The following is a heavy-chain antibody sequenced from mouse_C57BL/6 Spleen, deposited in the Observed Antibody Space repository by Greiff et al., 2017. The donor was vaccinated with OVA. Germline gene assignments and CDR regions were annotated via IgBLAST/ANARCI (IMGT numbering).Heavy chain of an antibody. V-gene: IGHV1-82*01. D-gene: IGHD2-5*01. CDR1: GYAFSSSW. CDR3: AREPYSNFDY. CDR2: IYPGDGDT. Sequence: VQLQESGPELVKPGASVKISCKASGYAFSSSWMNWVKQRPGKGLEWIGRIYPGDGDTNYNGKFKGKATLTADKSSSTAYMQLSSLTSEDSAVYFCAREPYSNFDYWGQGTTLTVSS. J-gene: IGHJ2*01.